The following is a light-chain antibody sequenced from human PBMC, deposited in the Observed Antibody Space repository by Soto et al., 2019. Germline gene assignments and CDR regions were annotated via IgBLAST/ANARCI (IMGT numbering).Light chain of an antibody. CDR2: DAS. CDR3: QQFVDSPFT. Sequence: EIVLTQSPDTLSLSPGERGTLSCRASQSVGSTYLAWYQQKPGQAPRLLIYDASSRATGIPDRFSGSGSGTDFILTISRLEPEDFAVYYCQQFVDSPFTFGPGTKVDMK. CDR1: QSVGSTY. V-gene: IGKV3-20*01. J-gene: IGKJ3*01.